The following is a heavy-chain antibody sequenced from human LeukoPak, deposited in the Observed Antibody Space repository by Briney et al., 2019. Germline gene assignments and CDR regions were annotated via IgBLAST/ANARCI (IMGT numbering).Heavy chain of an antibody. J-gene: IGHJ4*02. D-gene: IGHD2-2*01. Sequence: GGSLRLSCAASGFIFSSYAMSWVRQAPGKGLEWVSTISGSGGSTYYADSVKGRFTISRDNSKNTVYLQMNSLRAEDTAVYYCARDYCSSTSCYDYWGQGTLVTVSS. CDR2: ISGSGGST. CDR1: GFIFSSYA. CDR3: ARDYCSSTSCYDY. V-gene: IGHV3-23*01.